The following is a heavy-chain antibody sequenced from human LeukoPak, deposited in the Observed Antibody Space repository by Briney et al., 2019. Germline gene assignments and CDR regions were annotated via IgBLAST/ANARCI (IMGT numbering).Heavy chain of an antibody. CDR3: AKDYRPHDFWSGLVDY. CDR2: ISYDGSNK. Sequence: GGSLRLACAASGFTFSSYDMHWVGQAPGKGLEWVAVISYDGSNKYYADSVKGRFTISRDNSKNTLYLQMNSLRAEDTAVYYCAKDYRPHDFWSGLVDYWGQGTLVTVSS. J-gene: IGHJ4*02. D-gene: IGHD3-3*01. V-gene: IGHV3-30*04. CDR1: GFTFSSYD.